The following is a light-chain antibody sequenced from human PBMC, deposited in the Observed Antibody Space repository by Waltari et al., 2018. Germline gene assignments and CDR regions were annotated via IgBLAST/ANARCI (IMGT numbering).Light chain of an antibody. V-gene: IGLV2-14*01. J-gene: IGLJ1*01. CDR3: SSYTTSSAPGV. Sequence: QSALTQPASVSGSPGQSLTISCSGTDSDVAAYAFVPWYQQHPGKAPHLIIYEVSNRPAGISNRFSASKSGNTASLTISGLQAEDEADYYCSSYTTSSAPGVFGTGTRVTVL. CDR2: EVS. CDR1: DSDVAAYAF.